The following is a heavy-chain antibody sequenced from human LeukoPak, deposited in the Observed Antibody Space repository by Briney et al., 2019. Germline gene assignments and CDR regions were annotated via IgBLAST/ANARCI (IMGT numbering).Heavy chain of an antibody. Sequence: PSETLSLTCTVSGGSISSSSYYWGWIRQPPGTGLEWIGSIYYSGSTYYNPSLKSRVTISVDTSKNQFSLKLSSVTAADTAVYYCASRDGSYGYYFDYWGQGTLVTVSS. J-gene: IGHJ4*02. D-gene: IGHD5-18*01. CDR3: ASRDGSYGYYFDY. CDR1: GGSISSSSYY. V-gene: IGHV4-39*07. CDR2: IYYSGST.